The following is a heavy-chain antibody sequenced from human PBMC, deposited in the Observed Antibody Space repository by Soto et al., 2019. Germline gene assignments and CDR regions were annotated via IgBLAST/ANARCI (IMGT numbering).Heavy chain of an antibody. CDR3: ASRYNWNDGDY. CDR1: GGSISSYY. D-gene: IGHD1-20*01. Sequence: QVQLQESGPGLVKPSETLSLTCTVSGGSISSYYWSWIRQPPGKGLEWIGYIYYSGSTNYNPSLQGRVTISVDTSKNQFSLKLSSVTAADTAVYYCASRYNWNDGDYWGQGTLVTVSS. J-gene: IGHJ4*02. V-gene: IGHV4-59*01. CDR2: IYYSGST.